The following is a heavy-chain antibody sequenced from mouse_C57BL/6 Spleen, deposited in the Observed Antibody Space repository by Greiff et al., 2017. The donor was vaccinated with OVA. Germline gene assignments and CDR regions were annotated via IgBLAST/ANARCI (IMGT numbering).Heavy chain of an antibody. V-gene: IGHV1-69*01. CDR3: ARRHYGSSPYAMDY. CDR1: GYTFTSYW. Sequence: QVQLQQPGAELVMPGASVKLSCKASGYTFTSYWMHWVKQRPGQGLEWIGEIDPSDSYTNYNQKFKGKSTLTVDKSSSTAYMQLSSLTSEDSAVYYCARRHYGSSPYAMDYWGQGTSGTVSS. J-gene: IGHJ4*01. CDR2: IDPSDSYT. D-gene: IGHD1-1*01.